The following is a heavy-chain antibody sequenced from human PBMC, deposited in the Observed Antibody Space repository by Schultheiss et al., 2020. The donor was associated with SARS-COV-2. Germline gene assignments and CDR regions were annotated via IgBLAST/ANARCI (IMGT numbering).Heavy chain of an antibody. D-gene: IGHD6-13*01. CDR3: AKGTISSSQQPKPPTATQH. Sequence: GESLKISCAASGFTFSSYAMSWVRQAPGKGLEWVSAISGSGGSTYYADSVKGRFTISRDNSKNTLYLQMNSLRADDTAVYYCAKGTISSSQQPKPPTATQHWGQGTLVTVSS. CDR1: GFTFSSYA. CDR2: ISGSGGST. J-gene: IGHJ1*01. V-gene: IGHV3-23*01.